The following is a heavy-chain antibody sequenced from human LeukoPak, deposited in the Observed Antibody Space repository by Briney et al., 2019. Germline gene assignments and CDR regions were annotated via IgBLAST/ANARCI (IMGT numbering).Heavy chain of an antibody. CDR3: ASPRKERYYYDSSGYGTVFDY. Sequence: PSETLSLTCTVSGGSITTTTYHWGWIRQSPGKGLEWIGSIHYSGSTYYNPSLKSRVSISLDTSKSQFSLKLSSVTAADTAVYYCASPRKERYYYDSSGYGTVFDYWGQGTLVTVSS. J-gene: IGHJ4*02. V-gene: IGHV4-39*07. CDR2: IHYSGST. CDR1: GGSITTTTYH. D-gene: IGHD3-22*01.